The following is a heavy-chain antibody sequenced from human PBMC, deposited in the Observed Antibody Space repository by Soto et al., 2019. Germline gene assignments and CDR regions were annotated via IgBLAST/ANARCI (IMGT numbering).Heavy chain of an antibody. J-gene: IGHJ4*02. V-gene: IGHV3-30-3*01. CDR3: ARDLRSSGCY. Sequence: QVQLVESGGGVIQPGGSLRLSCAAPGFTFSNYAMHWVRQAPGKGLEWVAFISYDGSNRYYGDSVKGRFTISRDNSKNTLFLQMNSLRGDDTAVYYCARDLRSSGCYWGQGTLVTVSS. CDR2: ISYDGSNR. D-gene: IGHD6-19*01. CDR1: GFTFSNYA.